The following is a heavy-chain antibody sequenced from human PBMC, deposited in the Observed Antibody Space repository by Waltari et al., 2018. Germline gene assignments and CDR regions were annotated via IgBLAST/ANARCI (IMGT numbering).Heavy chain of an antibody. V-gene: IGHV4-34*01. CDR3: ARGYDSSDFDY. J-gene: IGHJ4*02. CDR2: INHSGST. CDR1: GGSFSGYY. D-gene: IGHD3-22*01. Sequence: QVQLQQWGAGLLKPSETLSLTCAVYGGSFSGYYWSWIRQPPGKGLEWIGEINHSGSTNYNPSLKSRGTISVDTSKNQFSLKLSSVTAADTAVYYCARGYDSSDFDYWGQGTLVTVSS.